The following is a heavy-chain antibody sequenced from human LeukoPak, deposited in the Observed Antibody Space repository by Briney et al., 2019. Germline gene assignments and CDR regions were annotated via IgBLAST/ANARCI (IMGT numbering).Heavy chain of an antibody. V-gene: IGHV3-53*01. Sequence: PGGSLRLSCAASGLTVSSNYMSWVRQAPGKGLEWVSVIYSGGSTFYADSVKGRFTISRDNSKNTLYLQMNSLRAEDTAVYYCAREEYGGGDVDYWGQGTLVTVSS. CDR3: AREEYGGGDVDY. D-gene: IGHD2/OR15-2a*01. CDR1: GLTVSSNY. CDR2: IYSGGST. J-gene: IGHJ4*02.